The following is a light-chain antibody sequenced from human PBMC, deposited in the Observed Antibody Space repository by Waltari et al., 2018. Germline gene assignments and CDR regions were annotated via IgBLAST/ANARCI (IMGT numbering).Light chain of an antibody. Sequence: EIVLTQSPATLSLSPGERATLSCRASETVFHYVAWYQQRPGPAPRLLIYDASNRATGIPARFSGSGSGTDFALIISSLEPEDSALYYCQQRLTWPLTFGGGTKVEIK. J-gene: IGKJ4*01. CDR1: ETVFHY. V-gene: IGKV3-11*01. CDR2: DAS. CDR3: QQRLTWPLT.